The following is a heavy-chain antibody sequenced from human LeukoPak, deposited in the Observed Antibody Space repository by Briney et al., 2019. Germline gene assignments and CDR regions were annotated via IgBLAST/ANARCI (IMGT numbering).Heavy chain of an antibody. D-gene: IGHD6-13*01. V-gene: IGHV3-21*01. J-gene: IGHJ4*02. CDR2: INIQSSYI. CDR1: GFTFSRYS. Sequence: GGSLRLSCAASGFTFSRYSMNWVRQAPGKGLEWVSSINIQSSYIYYADSVKGRFTVSRDNAKSSLYLQMNSLRAEDTAVYYCARGSYVQQRQDLFDYWGQGTLVTVSS. CDR3: ARGSYVQQRQDLFDY.